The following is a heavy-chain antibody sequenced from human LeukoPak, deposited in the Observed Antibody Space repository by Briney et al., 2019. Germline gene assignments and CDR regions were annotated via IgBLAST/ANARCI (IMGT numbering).Heavy chain of an antibody. Sequence: PSETLSLTCTVSGGSISSYSWSWVRQAPGKGLEWVSVIYSGGSTYCADSVKGRFTISRDNSKNTLYLQMSSLRAEDTAVYYCGRDVVGATGDYYGMDVWGQGTTVTVSS. D-gene: IGHD1-26*01. CDR1: GGSISSYS. J-gene: IGHJ6*02. CDR3: GRDVVGATGDYYGMDV. CDR2: IYSGGST. V-gene: IGHV3-66*01.